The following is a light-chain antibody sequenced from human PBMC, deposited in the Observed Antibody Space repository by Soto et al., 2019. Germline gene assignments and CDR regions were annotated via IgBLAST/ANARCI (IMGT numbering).Light chain of an antibody. Sequence: EIVLTQSPGTLSMSPGERATFSCRTSQSVSNNFLAWYQQKPGQAPRLLISDASSRATGIPERFSGSGSGTDFTLTKSSLEPEDFAVYYCHQYDTSFRTFGQGTK. V-gene: IGKV3-20*01. J-gene: IGKJ1*01. CDR1: QSVSNNF. CDR3: HQYDTSFRT. CDR2: DAS.